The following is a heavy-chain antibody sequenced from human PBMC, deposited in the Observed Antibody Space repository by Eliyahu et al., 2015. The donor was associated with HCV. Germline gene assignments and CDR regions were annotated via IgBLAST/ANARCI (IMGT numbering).Heavy chain of an antibody. CDR1: GGSISSGGYY. CDR3: ATQGQVTKRGDYYYGMDV. J-gene: IGHJ6*02. D-gene: IGHD4-11*01. CDR2: IYYSGST. Sequence: ESGPGLVKPSQTLSLTCTVSGGSISSGGYYWSWIRQHPGKGLEWIGYIYYSGSTYYNPSLKSRVTISVDTSKNQFSLKLSSVTAPGPALFYRATQGQVTKRGDYYYGMDVWGQGTTVTVSS. V-gene: IGHV4-31*03.